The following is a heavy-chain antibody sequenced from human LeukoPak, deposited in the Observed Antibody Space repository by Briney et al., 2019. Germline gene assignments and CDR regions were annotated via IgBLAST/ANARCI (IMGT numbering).Heavy chain of an antibody. CDR3: ARGRIAARQGIPFNWYFDL. Sequence: ASVKVSCKASGYTFTSYYMHWVRQAPGQGLEWMGIINPSGGSTSYAQKFQGRVTMTRDTSTSTVYMELSSLRSEDTAVYYCARGRIAARQGIPFNWYFDLWGRGTLVTVSS. CDR2: INPSGGST. J-gene: IGHJ2*01. V-gene: IGHV1-46*01. D-gene: IGHD6-6*01. CDR1: GYTFTSYY.